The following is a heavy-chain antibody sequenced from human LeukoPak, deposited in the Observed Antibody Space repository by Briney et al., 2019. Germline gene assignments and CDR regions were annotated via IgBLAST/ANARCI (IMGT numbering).Heavy chain of an antibody. D-gene: IGHD6-6*01. CDR1: GFTFSSYG. CDR2: IRYDGSNK. Sequence: GGSLRLSCAASGFTFSSYGMHWVRQAPGKGLEWVAFIRYDGSNKYYADSVKGRFTISRDNSKNTLYLQMNSLRAEDTAVYYCAKNYRHSSSSLYFDYWGQGTLVTASS. CDR3: AKNYRHSSSSLYFDY. V-gene: IGHV3-30*02. J-gene: IGHJ4*02.